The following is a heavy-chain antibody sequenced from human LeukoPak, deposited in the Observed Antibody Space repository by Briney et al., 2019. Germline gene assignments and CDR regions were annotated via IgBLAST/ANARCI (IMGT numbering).Heavy chain of an antibody. D-gene: IGHD5-18*01. CDR2: IKKDGSEK. CDR3: ARDLSGVTGYTYGRGIDY. Sequence: GRSLRLSCAASGFTFSIYWMSSVRQPPGKGLEWVANIKKDGSEKYYVDSMKGRFTISRDNAKTSLYLQMNSLRAEDTAVYYCARDLSGVTGYTYGRGIDYWGQGTLVTVSS. V-gene: IGHV3-7*01. CDR1: GFTFSIYW. J-gene: IGHJ4*02.